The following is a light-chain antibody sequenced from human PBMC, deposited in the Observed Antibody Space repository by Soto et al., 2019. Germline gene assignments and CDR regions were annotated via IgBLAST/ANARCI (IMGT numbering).Light chain of an antibody. J-gene: IGKJ1*01. CDR2: DAS. CDR1: QSVSSY. CDR3: QQYGSSPPWT. Sequence: IVLTQGPATLSLSPGERATLSCRASQSVSSYLAWYQQKPGQAPRLLIYDASNRATGIPDRFSGSGSGTDFTLTISRLEPEDFAVYYCQQYGSSPPWTFGQGTKVDIK. V-gene: IGKV3-20*01.